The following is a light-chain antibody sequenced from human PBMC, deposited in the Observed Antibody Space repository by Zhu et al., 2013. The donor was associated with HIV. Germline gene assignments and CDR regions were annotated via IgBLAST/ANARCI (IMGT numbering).Light chain of an antibody. CDR1: QSVSSN. J-gene: IGKJ1*01. CDR3: QQYNNWPPWT. Sequence: EIVMTQSPATLSVSPGERATLSCRASQSVSSNLAWYQQKPGQSPRLLIYGASTRATGIPARFSGSGAGTDFTLTISSLQSEDFAVYYCQQYNNWPPWTVGQGTKVEIK. V-gene: IGKV3-15*01. CDR2: GAS.